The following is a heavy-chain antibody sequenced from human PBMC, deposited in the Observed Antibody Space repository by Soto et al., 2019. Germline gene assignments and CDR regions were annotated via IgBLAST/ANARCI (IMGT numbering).Heavy chain of an antibody. D-gene: IGHD3-22*01. CDR1: GGSISSYY. CDR2: IYYSGST. Sequence: SETLSLTCTVSGGSISSYYWSWIRQPPGKGLEWTGYIYYSGSTNYNPSLKSRVTISVDTSKNQFSLKLSSVTAADTAVYYCAAQTTYYYDSSGYYYRYWGQGTLVTVSS. J-gene: IGHJ4*02. CDR3: AAQTTYYYDSSGYYYRY. V-gene: IGHV4-59*01.